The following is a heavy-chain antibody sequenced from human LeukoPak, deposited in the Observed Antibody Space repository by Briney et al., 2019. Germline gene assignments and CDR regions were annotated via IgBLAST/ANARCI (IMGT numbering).Heavy chain of an antibody. D-gene: IGHD2-15*01. Sequence: PGGSLRLSCAASGFTVSSNYMSWVRQAPGKGLEWVSVIYSGGSTYYADSVKGRFTISRDNSKNTLYLQMNSLRAEDTAVYYCARSYCSGGSCYSGEDAFDIWGQGTMVTVSS. CDR3: ARSYCSGGSCYSGEDAFDI. J-gene: IGHJ3*02. CDR2: IYSGGST. V-gene: IGHV3-53*01. CDR1: GFTVSSNY.